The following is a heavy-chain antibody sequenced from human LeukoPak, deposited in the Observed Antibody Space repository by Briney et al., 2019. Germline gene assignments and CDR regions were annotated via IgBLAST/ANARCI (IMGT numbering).Heavy chain of an antibody. CDR2: INHSGST. V-gene: IGHV4-34*01. CDR3: ARGLVGYYYDSSGYPPRRGYYYYYMDV. Sequence: SETLSLTCTVSGGSISSYYWSWIRQPPGKGLEWIGEINHSGSTNYNPSLKSRVTISVDTSKNQFSLKLSSVTAADTAVYYCARGLVGYYYDSSGYPPRRGYYYYYMDVWGKGTTVTVSS. J-gene: IGHJ6*03. CDR1: GGSISSYY. D-gene: IGHD3-22*01.